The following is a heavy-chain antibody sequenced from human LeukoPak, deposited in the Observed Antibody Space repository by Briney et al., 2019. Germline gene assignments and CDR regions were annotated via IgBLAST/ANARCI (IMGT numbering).Heavy chain of an antibody. CDR3: ARAISLFYYDSSGSHGDY. V-gene: IGHV1-2*02. Sequence: ASVKVSCKASGYTFTGYYIHWVRQAPGQGLEWMGWINPNSGATNYAQKFQGRVTMTRDTSISTAYMELSRLRSDDTAVYYCARAISLFYYDSSGSHGDYWGQGTLVTVSS. CDR2: INPNSGAT. CDR1: GYTFTGYY. D-gene: IGHD3-22*01. J-gene: IGHJ4*02.